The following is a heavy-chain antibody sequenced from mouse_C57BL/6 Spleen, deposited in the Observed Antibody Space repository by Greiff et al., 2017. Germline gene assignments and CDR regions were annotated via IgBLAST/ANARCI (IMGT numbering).Heavy chain of an antibody. CDR2: IDPSDSET. CDR1: GYTFTSYW. J-gene: IGHJ3*01. D-gene: IGHD3-2*02. V-gene: IGHV1-52*01. CDR3: ARDSSGYRFAY. Sequence: QVQLKQSGAELVRPGSSVKLSCKASGYTFTSYWMHWVKQRPIQGLEWIGNIDPSDSETHYNQKFKDKATLTVDKSSSTAYMQLSSLTSEDSAVYYCARDSSGYRFAYWGQGTLVTVSA.